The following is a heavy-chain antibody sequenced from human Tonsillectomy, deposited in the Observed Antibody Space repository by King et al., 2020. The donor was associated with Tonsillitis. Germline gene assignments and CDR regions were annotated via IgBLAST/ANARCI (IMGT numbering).Heavy chain of an antibody. CDR2: IYYSGST. Sequence: QLQESGPGLVKPSETLSLTCTVSGGSISSSSYYWGWIRQPPGKGLEWIGSIYYSGSTYDNPALKNRVTITGDTSKNQFPLKLSSVTAADTAVYYCARHDRYKSHKSTFDYWGQGILVTVSS. V-gene: IGHV4-39*01. CDR1: GGSISSSSYY. J-gene: IGHJ4*02. D-gene: IGHD2-21*01. CDR3: ARHDRYKSHKSTFDY.